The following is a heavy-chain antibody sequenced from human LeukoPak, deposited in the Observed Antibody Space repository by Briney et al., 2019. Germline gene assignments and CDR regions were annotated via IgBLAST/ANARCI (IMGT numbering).Heavy chain of an antibody. J-gene: IGHJ4*02. CDR3: ARDSAGSSIRGGY. D-gene: IGHD3-3*02. V-gene: IGHV3-21*01. Sequence: GGSLRLSCAASGFTFSSYSMNWVRQAPGKGLEWVSSITRSNYIYYADSVKGRFTISRDNAKNSLYLQMNSLRAEDTAVYYCARDSAGSSIRGGYWGQGTLVTVSS. CDR2: ITRSNYI. CDR1: GFTFSSYS.